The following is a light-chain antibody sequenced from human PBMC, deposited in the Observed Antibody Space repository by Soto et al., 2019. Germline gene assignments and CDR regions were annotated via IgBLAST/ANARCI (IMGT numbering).Light chain of an antibody. V-gene: IGLV2-14*01. CDR1: SSDIGNYKY. J-gene: IGLJ1*01. CDR2: EVS. CDR3: ASVSNITFV. Sequence: QYVMTQPACVSGSLGQSITISCTGSSSDIGNYKYVSWYQQHPGKAPKLIIYEVSNRPSGVSLRFSGSKSANTASLTLSGLQADDEAEYYCASVSNITFVFGSGTKVTV.